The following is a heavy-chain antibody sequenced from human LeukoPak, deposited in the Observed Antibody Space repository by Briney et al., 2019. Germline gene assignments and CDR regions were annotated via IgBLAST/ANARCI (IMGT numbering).Heavy chain of an antibody. CDR2: IWYDGSNE. Sequence: PGGSLRLSCAASGFTFSSYAMSWVRQAPGKGLEWVAVIWYDGSNENYADSVKGRFIISRDNSKNTLYLQMNNLRVEDTAVYYCARDSVRGQQLGDFDYWGQGTLVTVSS. V-gene: IGHV3-33*08. J-gene: IGHJ4*02. D-gene: IGHD6-13*01. CDR1: GFTFSSYA. CDR3: ARDSVRGQQLGDFDY.